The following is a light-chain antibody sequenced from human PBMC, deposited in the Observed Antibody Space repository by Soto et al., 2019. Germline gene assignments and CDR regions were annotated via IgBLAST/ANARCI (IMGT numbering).Light chain of an antibody. CDR2: GIF. V-gene: IGKV3-20*01. CDR1: QNVRSDY. CDR3: QHYDGSPRT. Sequence: ETVLTQSPGTVSLSPGERDTISCTTSQNVRSDYLAWYQQKPGQAPRLLIYGIFNRATGIPDRFSGSGSGTDFTLTISGLEPEDSAVYYCQHYDGSPRTFGPGTKVDIK. J-gene: IGKJ1*01.